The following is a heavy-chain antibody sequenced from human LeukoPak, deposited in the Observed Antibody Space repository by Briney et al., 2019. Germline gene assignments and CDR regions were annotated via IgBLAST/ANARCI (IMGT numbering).Heavy chain of an antibody. Sequence: GGSLRLSCAASGLIVSSNYMSWGRQAPGKGLEWISVIYSGGSTYYADSVKGRFTISRDNSNNTLYLQMNSLRAEDTAVYYCARDQRGDYFDYWGQGTLVTVSS. CDR3: ARDQRGDYFDY. CDR1: GLIVSSNY. CDR2: IYSGGST. V-gene: IGHV3-66*01. J-gene: IGHJ4*02.